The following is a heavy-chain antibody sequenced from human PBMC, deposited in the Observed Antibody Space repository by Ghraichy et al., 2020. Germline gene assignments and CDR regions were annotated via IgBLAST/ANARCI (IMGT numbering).Heavy chain of an antibody. D-gene: IGHD5-18*01. CDR1: GYTFTSYG. V-gene: IGHV1-18*04. CDR3: ARGHIGTAMVISYYYGMDV. CDR2: ISAYNGNT. J-gene: IGHJ6*02. Sequence: ASVKVSCKASGYTFTSYGISWVRQAPGQGLEWMGWISAYNGNTNYAQKLQGRVTMTTDTSTSTAYMELRSLRSDDTAVYYCARGHIGTAMVISYYYGMDVWGQGTTVTVSS.